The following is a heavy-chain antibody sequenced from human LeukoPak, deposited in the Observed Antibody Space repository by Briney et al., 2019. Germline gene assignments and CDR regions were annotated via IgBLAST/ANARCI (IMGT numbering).Heavy chain of an antibody. CDR2: IHGSGGTT. Sequence: GGSLRLSCAASGFTFSAYAVTWIRQAPGKGLEWVSSIHGSGGTTYYADSVKGRFTVSRDNSKNTLYLQMNSLRVEDTAIYYCAKDGLVNLLRAYYFDYWGQGTLVTVSS. J-gene: IGHJ4*02. CDR1: GFTFSAYA. D-gene: IGHD5-12*01. CDR3: AKDGLVNLLRAYYFDY. V-gene: IGHV3-23*01.